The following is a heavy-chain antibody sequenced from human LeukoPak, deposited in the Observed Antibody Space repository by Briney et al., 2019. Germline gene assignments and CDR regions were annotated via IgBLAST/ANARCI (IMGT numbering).Heavy chain of an antibody. J-gene: IGHJ4*02. CDR1: GFSFSTYW. V-gene: IGHV3-74*01. CDR2: INSDGSST. CDR3: AVGVGDH. Sequence: GGSLRLSCAASGFSFSTYWMHWVRQAPGKGLVWVSRINSDGSSTTYADSVKGRFTISRDNATNTLYLQMTSMRAEDTAVYYCAVGVGDHWGQGTLVTVFS. D-gene: IGHD3-10*01.